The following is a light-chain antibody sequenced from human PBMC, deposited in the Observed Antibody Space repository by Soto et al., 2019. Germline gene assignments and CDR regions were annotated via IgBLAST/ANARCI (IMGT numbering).Light chain of an antibody. Sequence: QSVLTQPPSVSAAPGQRVTISCSGSSSNIGNNYVSWYQQVPGTAPKLLIYDNSKRPSGIPDQFSGSKSGTSATLVITGLQTGNEGDYYCGTWDSSLKVFVFGTGTKVTVL. J-gene: IGLJ1*01. CDR1: SSNIGNNY. CDR3: GTWDSSLKVFV. CDR2: DNS. V-gene: IGLV1-51*01.